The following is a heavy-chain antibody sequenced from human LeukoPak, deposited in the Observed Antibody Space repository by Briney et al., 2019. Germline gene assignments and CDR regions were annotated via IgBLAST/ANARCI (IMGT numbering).Heavy chain of an antibody. CDR3: ARDGVATRLDAFDI. V-gene: IGHV4-34*01. D-gene: IGHD5-12*01. J-gene: IGHJ3*02. CDR2: IKHSGST. Sequence: SETLSLTCAVYGGSFSGYYWSWIRQPPGQGLEWIGEIKHSGSTNYNPSLKSRVTISVDTSKNQCSLKLSSVTAADTAVYYCARDGVATRLDAFDIWGQGTMVTVSS. CDR1: GGSFSGYY.